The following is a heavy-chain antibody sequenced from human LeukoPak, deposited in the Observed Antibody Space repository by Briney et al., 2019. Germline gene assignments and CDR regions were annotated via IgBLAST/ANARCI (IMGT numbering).Heavy chain of an antibody. V-gene: IGHV4-39*01. Sequence: SETLSLTCIVSGGSIRSGSYYWGGVRQAPGKGVEWIGSIYYTGTTWYNPSLKSRVTMSVDTSKTQFSLRLSSVTAADMAVYYCAGQGGSYSFDFWGQGALVTVSS. CDR1: GGSIRSGSYY. CDR2: IYYTGTT. J-gene: IGHJ4*02. CDR3: AGQGGSYSFDF. D-gene: IGHD1-26*01.